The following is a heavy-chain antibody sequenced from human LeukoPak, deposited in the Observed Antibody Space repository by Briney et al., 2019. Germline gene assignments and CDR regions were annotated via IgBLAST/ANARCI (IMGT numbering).Heavy chain of an antibody. CDR3: ARGPRYDFWSGYYYYYMDV. V-gene: IGHV4-39*07. D-gene: IGHD3-3*01. Sequence: SETLSLTCTVSGGSISSSNYYWGWIRQPPGKGLEWIGTIYHSGSTNYNPSLKSRVTISVDTSKNQFSLKLSSVTAADTAVYYCARGPRYDFWSGYYYYYMDVWGKGTTVTVSS. J-gene: IGHJ6*03. CDR2: IYHSGST. CDR1: GGSISSSNYY.